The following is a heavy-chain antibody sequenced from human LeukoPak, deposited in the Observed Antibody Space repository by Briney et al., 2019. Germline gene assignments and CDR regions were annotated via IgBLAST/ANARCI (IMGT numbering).Heavy chain of an antibody. D-gene: IGHD5-12*01. CDR1: GGSFSGYY. Sequence: SETLSLTCAVYGGSFSGYYWSWIRQPPGKGLEWIGEINHSGSTNYNPSLKSRVTISVDTSKNQFSLKLSSVTAADTAVYYCATEHKVASGGFDYWGQGTLVTVSS. CDR2: INHSGST. J-gene: IGHJ4*02. V-gene: IGHV4-34*01. CDR3: ATEHKVASGGFDY.